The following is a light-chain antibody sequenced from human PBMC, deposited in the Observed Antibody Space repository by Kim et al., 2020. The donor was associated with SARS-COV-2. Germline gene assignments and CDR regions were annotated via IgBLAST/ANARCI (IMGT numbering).Light chain of an antibody. J-gene: IGKJ2*01. CDR1: QSVGTY. Sequence: SCSPGERPTLSCRDSQSVGTYLAWYQQKPGQAPSLLIYDASNRATGIPARFSGSGSETDFTLTISSLEPEDFAVYYCQQHSNWPYTFGQGTKLEI. V-gene: IGKV3-11*01. CDR2: DAS. CDR3: QQHSNWPYT.